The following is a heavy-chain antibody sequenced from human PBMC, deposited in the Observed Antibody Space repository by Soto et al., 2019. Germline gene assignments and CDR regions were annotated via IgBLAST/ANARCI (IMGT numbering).Heavy chain of an antibody. CDR3: AISRDGYNYGMDV. V-gene: IGHV5-51*01. Sequence: PGESLKISCKGSGYSFSNYWIGWVRQMPGKGLEWMGIIYPADSDTRSSPSFQGQVTISADKSISTAYLQWSSLKASDTAMYYCAISRDGYNYGMDVWGQGTTVTV. J-gene: IGHJ6*02. D-gene: IGHD2-2*01. CDR2: IYPADSDT. CDR1: GYSFSNYW.